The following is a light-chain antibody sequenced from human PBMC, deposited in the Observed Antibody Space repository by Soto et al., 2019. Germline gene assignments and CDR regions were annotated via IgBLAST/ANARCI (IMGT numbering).Light chain of an antibody. J-gene: IGKJ2*01. V-gene: IGKV1-39*01. CDR1: QSISSD. CDR3: QQSFSTPYT. CDR2: AAS. Sequence: DIQMTQSPSSLSASVGDRVAITCRASQSISSDLHWYQQRPGKAPKLLISAASILQSGVPSRFSGSGSGTDFTLTISSLQPEDFATYFCQQSFSTPYTFGQGTKVEIK.